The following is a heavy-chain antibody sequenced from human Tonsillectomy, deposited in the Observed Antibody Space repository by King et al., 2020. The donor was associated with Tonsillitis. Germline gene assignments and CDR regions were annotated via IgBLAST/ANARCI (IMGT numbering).Heavy chain of an antibody. D-gene: IGHD3-22*01. V-gene: IGHV1-46*01. J-gene: IGHJ4*02. CDR3: ARDWLNYYASSGYYYGSMVYY. Sequence: VQLVESGAEVKKPGASVKVSCKASGYTFTSYYMHWVRQAPGQGLEWMGIINPSGGSTSYAQKFQGRVTMTRDTSTSTVYMELSSLRSEDTAVYYCARDWLNYYASSGYYYGSMVYYCGQGTLVTVSS. CDR1: GYTFTSYY. CDR2: INPSGGST.